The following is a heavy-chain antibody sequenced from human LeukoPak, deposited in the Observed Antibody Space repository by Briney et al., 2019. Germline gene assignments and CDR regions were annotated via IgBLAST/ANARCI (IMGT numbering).Heavy chain of an antibody. CDR3: VRDRPHNWFDP. V-gene: IGHV1-2*02. Sequence: GASLKVSCKASGYTFSGYYIHWVRQAPGQGLEWMGLIKPVSGDTNYAQNFRGRVTMTRDTSITTAYMELNRLTSDDTAVYYCVRDRPHNWFDPWGQGTLVTVSS. CDR2: IKPVSGDT. J-gene: IGHJ5*02. CDR1: GYTFSGYY.